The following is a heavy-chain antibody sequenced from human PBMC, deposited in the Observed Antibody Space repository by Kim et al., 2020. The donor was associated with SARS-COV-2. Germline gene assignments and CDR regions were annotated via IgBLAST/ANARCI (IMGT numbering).Heavy chain of an antibody. D-gene: IGHD3-22*01. CDR3: ARQIGITMIVVVISTYFDY. Sequence: KSRVTISIDTSKNQFSLKLGSVTAADTAVYYCARQIGITMIVVVISTYFDYWGQGTLVTVSS. V-gene: IGHV4-39*01. J-gene: IGHJ4*02.